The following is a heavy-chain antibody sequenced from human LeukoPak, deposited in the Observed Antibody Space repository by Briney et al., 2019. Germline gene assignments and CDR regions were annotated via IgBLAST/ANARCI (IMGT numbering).Heavy chain of an antibody. CDR2: ISSSSSTI. Sequence: GGSLRLSCAASGFTFSSYSMNWVRQAPGKGLEWVSYISSSSSTIYYADSVKGRFTISRDNAKNSLYLQMNSLRAEDTAVYYCAKSRPRGSGWYWFDPWGQGTLVTVSS. J-gene: IGHJ5*02. CDR1: GFTFSSYS. CDR3: AKSRPRGSGWYWFDP. V-gene: IGHV3-48*04. D-gene: IGHD6-19*01.